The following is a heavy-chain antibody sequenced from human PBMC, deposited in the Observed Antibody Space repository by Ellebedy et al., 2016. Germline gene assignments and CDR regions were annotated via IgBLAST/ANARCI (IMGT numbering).Heavy chain of an antibody. J-gene: IGHJ4*02. V-gene: IGHV3-64*04. CDR1: GFTFSGHT. Sequence: GESLKISXSASGFTFSGHTMYWVRQAPGKGLEYVSTITYDGGYTFYADSVKGRFTISRDNSKTSVYLQMNSLTAEDTAVYYCATYYDNLTGLRWGYWGQGILVTVSS. CDR3: ATYYDNLTGLRWGY. D-gene: IGHD3-9*01. CDR2: ITYDGGYT.